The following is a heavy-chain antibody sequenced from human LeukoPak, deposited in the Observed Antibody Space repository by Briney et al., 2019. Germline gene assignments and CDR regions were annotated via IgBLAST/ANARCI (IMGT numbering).Heavy chain of an antibody. J-gene: IGHJ3*02. Sequence: SETLSLTCTVSGGSISTYYWSWIRQPAGKGLEWIGRIYTSGSTNYNPSLKSRVTMSVDTSKKHFSLKLSSVTAADTAVYYCARVLADGYNSGKDAFDIWGQGTMVTVSS. CDR3: ARVLADGYNSGKDAFDI. CDR2: IYTSGST. V-gene: IGHV4-4*07. CDR1: GGSISTYY. D-gene: IGHD5-24*01.